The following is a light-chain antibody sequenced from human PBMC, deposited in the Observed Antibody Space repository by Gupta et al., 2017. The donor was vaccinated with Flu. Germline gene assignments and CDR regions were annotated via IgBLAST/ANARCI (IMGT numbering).Light chain of an antibody. CDR3: QQRHSTPYT. CDR1: QTISNY. V-gene: IGKV1-39*01. J-gene: IGKJ2*01. Sequence: DIQMSQSPSSLSASVGDRVTITCRASQTISNYLTWYQQKPGKAPNLLIYGASSLQSGVPPRFSGSGSGTDFTLTISSLQPEDFATYYCQQRHSTPYTFSQGTRLEV. CDR2: GAS.